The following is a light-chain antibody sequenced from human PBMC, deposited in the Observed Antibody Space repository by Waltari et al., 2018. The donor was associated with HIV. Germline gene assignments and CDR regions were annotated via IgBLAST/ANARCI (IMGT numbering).Light chain of an antibody. J-gene: IGKJ4*01. V-gene: IGKV4-1*01. Sequence: DIVMTQSPDSLVVSLGERATSNCKSSQSVLYSSNNKNYLAWYQQKPGQPPKLLIYWASTRESGVPDRCSGSGSGTDFTLTISSLQAEDVAVYYCQQYYSTPLTFGGGTKVEIK. CDR1: QSVLYSSNNKNY. CDR3: QQYYSTPLT. CDR2: WAS.